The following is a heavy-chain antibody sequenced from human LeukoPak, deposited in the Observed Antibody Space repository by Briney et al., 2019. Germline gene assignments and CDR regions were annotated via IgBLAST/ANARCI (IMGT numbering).Heavy chain of an antibody. CDR1: GFTFSSYA. V-gene: IGHV3-23*01. CDR2: ITGSGGRT. Sequence: GGSLRLSCAASGFTFSSYAMNWVRQAPGKGLEWVSAITGSGGRTYYADSVKGRFTISRDNSKNTLYLQMNSLRAEDTAVYYCARLFGGVTTFDYWGQGALVTVSS. CDR3: ARLFGGVTTFDY. J-gene: IGHJ4*02. D-gene: IGHD2-8*02.